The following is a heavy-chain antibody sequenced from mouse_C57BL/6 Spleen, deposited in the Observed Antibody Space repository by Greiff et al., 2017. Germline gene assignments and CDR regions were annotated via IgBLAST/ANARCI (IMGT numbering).Heavy chain of an antibody. D-gene: IGHD1-1*01. Sequence: VQLQQPGAELVKPGASVKLSCKASGYTFTSYWMHWVKQRPGRGLEWIGRIDPNSGCTKYNEKFKSKATLTVDKPSSTAYMQLSSLTSDDSAVYYCAYYYSSSCEEAWFAYWGQGTLVTVSA. CDR1: GYTFTSYW. CDR2: IDPNSGCT. V-gene: IGHV1-72*01. CDR3: AYYYSSSCEEAWFAY. J-gene: IGHJ3*01.